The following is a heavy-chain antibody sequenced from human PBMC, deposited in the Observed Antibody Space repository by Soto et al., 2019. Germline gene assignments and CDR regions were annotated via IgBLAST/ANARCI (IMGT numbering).Heavy chain of an antibody. CDR1: GGSFRGYY. V-gene: IGHV4-34*01. CDR2: INHSGST. J-gene: IGHJ6*02. CDR3: AGPFDWAYYYYGMDV. D-gene: IGHD3-9*01. Sequence: SETLSLTFAVYGGSFRGYYWSWIRQPPGKGLEWIGEINHSGSTNYNPSLKSRVTISVDTSKNQFSLKLSSVTAADTAVYYCAGPFDWAYYYYGMDVWGQGTTVTVSS.